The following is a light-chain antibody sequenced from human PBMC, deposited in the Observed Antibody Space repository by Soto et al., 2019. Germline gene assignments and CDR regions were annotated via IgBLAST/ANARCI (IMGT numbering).Light chain of an antibody. CDR1: QSVSSSY. CDR3: QQYGSSLTCT. J-gene: IGKJ1*01. Sequence: EIVLTQSPGTLSLSPGERATLSCRASQSVSSSYLAWYQQKPGQAPRLLIYGASSRSTGIPDRFSGSGSGTDFPRTITRLEPEDCAVYYCQQYGSSLTCTFGQGTKVESK. CDR2: GAS. V-gene: IGKV3-20*01.